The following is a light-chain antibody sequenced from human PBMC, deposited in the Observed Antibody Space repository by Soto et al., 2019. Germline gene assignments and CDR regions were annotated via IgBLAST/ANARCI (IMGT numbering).Light chain of an antibody. CDR3: QQYGTSLGT. CDR1: QSVSSSY. Sequence: EIVLTQSPGTLSLSPGERATLSCWASQSVSSSYLAWYQQKPGQAPRLLIYGASSRATGIPDRFSGSGSGTDFTLAISRLEPEDSAVYYCQQYGTSLGTFGQGTKVDIK. CDR2: GAS. V-gene: IGKV3-20*01. J-gene: IGKJ1*01.